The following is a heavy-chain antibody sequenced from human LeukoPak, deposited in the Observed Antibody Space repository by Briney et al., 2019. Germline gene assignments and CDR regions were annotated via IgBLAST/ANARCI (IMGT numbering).Heavy chain of an antibody. CDR1: GGSISSSSYY. Sequence: SETLSLTCTVSGGSISSSSYYWGWIRQPPGKGLEWIGSIYYSGSTYYNPSLKNRVTISVDTSKNQFSLKLSSVTAADTAVYYCARSDILTGYYIDYWGQGTLVTVSS. D-gene: IGHD3-9*01. V-gene: IGHV4-39*01. J-gene: IGHJ4*02. CDR3: ARSDILTGYYIDY. CDR2: IYYSGST.